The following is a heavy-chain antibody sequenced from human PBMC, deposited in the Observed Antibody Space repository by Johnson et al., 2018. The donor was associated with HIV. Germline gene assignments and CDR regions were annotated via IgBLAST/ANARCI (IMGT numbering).Heavy chain of an antibody. CDR2: ISGSGGST. J-gene: IGHJ3*02. Sequence: VQLVESGGGLVQPGGSLRLSCAASGFTFDHYAMHWVRQVPGKGPEWVSAISGSGGSTYYADSVKGRFTISRDNSKNTLYLQMNSLRAEDTAVYYCAGRRAFDIWGQGTMVTVSS. CDR1: GFTFDHYA. V-gene: IGHV3-23*04. CDR3: AGRRAFDI.